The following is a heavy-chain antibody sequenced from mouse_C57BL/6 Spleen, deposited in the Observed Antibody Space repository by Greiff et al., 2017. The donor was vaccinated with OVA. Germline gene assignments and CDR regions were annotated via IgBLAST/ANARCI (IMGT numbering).Heavy chain of an antibody. CDR1: GYTFTSYV. CDR3: ASGITTVVATNYYAMDY. D-gene: IGHD1-1*01. V-gene: IGHV1-14*01. J-gene: IGHJ4*01. CDR2: IYPYNDGT. Sequence: EVKLMESGPELVKPGASVKMSCKASGYTFTSYVMHWVKQKPGQGLEWIGYIYPYNDGTKYNEKFKGKATLTSDKSSSTACMELSSLTSEDSAVYYCASGITTVVATNYYAMDYWGQGTSVTVSS.